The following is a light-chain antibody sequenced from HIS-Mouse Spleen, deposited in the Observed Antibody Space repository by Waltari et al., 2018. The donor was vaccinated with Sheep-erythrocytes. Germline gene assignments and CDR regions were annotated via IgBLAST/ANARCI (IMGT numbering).Light chain of an antibody. Sequence: SYELTQPPSVSVSPGQTARIPCSGDALPKKYAHWYQQKSGQAPVLVIYEDSKRPSGIPERFSGSSSGTMATLTISGAQVEDEADYYCYSTDSSGNHWVFGGGTKLTVL. CDR3: YSTDSSGNHWV. CDR2: EDS. V-gene: IGLV3-10*01. J-gene: IGLJ3*02. CDR1: ALPKKY.